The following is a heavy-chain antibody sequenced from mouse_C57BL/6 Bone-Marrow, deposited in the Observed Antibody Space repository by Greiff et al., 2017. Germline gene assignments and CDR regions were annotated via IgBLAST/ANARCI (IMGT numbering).Heavy chain of an antibody. CDR2: IDPENGDT. CDR3: TTGDYGPNYYAMDY. V-gene: IGHV14-4*01. D-gene: IGHD2-4*01. J-gene: IGHJ4*01. CDR1: GFNIKDDY. Sequence: EVQLQQSGAELVRPGASVKLSCTASGFNIKDDYMHWVKQRPEQGLEWIGWIDPENGDTEYASKFQGKATITADTSSNTAYLQLSSLTSEDTAVYYCTTGDYGPNYYAMDYWGQGTSVTVSS.